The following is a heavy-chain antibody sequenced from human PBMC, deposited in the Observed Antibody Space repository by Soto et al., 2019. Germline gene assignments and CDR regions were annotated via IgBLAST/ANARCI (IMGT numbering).Heavy chain of an antibody. D-gene: IGHD2-8*01. V-gene: IGHV3-74*01. Sequence: EEQLVESGGGLVQPGGSLRLSCAASGFTFSSYWMHWVRQAPGKGLVWVSRINPGGTITDYADSVKGRFTISRDNAKNTVYLQVNSLRGDDRAEYFCARVPIGKYGVWNYWGQGTLVTVSS. J-gene: IGHJ4*02. CDR2: INPGGTIT. CDR3: ARVPIGKYGVWNY. CDR1: GFTFSSYW.